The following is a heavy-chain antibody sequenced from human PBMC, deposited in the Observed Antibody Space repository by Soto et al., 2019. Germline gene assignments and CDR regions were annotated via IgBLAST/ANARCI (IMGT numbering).Heavy chain of an antibody. Sequence: PSETLSLTCAVYGGSFSGYYWSWIRQPPGKGLEWIGEINHSGSTNYNPSLKSRVTISVDTSKNQFSLKLSSVTAADTAVYYCARARRAYYDFWSGYPAFDYWGQGALVTVS. V-gene: IGHV4-34*01. CDR1: GGSFSGYY. CDR3: ARARRAYYDFWSGYPAFDY. D-gene: IGHD3-3*01. J-gene: IGHJ4*02. CDR2: INHSGST.